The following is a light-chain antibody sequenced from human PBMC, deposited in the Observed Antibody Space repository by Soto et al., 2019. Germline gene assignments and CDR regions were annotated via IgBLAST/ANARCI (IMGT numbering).Light chain of an antibody. J-gene: IGLJ1*01. Sequence: QSVLTQPDPVSWSPGHSITISCTGTNSDVGSYNLVSWYQQHPGKAPKLMIYEVSKRPSGVSNRFSGSKSGNTASLTISGLQAEDEADYYCCSYAGSSTLIFGNGTKVTVL. V-gene: IGLV2-23*02. CDR1: NSDVGSYNL. CDR3: CSYAGSSTLI. CDR2: EVS.